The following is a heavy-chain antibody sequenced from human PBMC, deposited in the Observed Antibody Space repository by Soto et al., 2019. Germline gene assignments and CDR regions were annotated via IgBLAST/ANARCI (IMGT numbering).Heavy chain of an antibody. CDR2: TYYRSKWYN. D-gene: IGHD2-15*01. CDR1: GDSVSSNRAA. CDR3: ARAIPYIDCSGGSCSNNWYDP. Sequence: PSQTLSLTCAISGDSVSSNRAAWNWIRQSPSRGLEWLGRTYYRSKWYNDYAVSVKSRITINPDTSKNQFSLQLNSVTPEDTAVYYCARAIPYIDCSGGSCSNNWYDPWGQGTLVHVSS. V-gene: IGHV6-1*01. J-gene: IGHJ5*02.